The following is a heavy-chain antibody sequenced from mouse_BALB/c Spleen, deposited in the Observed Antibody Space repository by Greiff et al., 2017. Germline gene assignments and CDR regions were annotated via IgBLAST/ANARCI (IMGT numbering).Heavy chain of an antibody. CDR3: ARSGNYYYGSNAMDY. CDR2: ISSGSSTI. CDR1: GFTFSSFG. J-gene: IGHJ4*01. D-gene: IGHD1-1*01. Sequence: EVKLVESGGGLVQPGGSRKLSCAASGFTFSSFGMHWVRQAPEKGLEWVAYISSGSSTIYYADTVKGRFTISRDNPKNTLFLQMTSLRSEDTAMYYCARSGNYYYGSNAMDYWGQGTSVTVSS. V-gene: IGHV5-17*02.